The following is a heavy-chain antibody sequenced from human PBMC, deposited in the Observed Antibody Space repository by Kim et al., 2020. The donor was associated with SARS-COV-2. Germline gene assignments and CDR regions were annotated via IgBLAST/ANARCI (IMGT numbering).Heavy chain of an antibody. Sequence: ASVKVSCKVPGSTFMSYAITWVRQAPGQGLEWMGWISAFHGNTNYAQNLQDRFTMTTDTSMNTAYMELRSLRSNDTAVYYCATGYGSGHSLYHDYGMDVWGQGTTVIV. D-gene: IGHD3-10*01. CDR1: GSTFMSYA. CDR3: ATGYGSGHSLYHDYGMDV. J-gene: IGHJ6*02. CDR2: ISAFHGNT. V-gene: IGHV1-18*04.